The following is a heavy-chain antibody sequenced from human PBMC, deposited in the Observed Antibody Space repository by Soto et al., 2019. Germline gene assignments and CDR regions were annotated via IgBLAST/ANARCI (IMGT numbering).Heavy chain of an antibody. V-gene: IGHV4-30-4*01. D-gene: IGHD2-2*01. Sequence: QVQLQESGPGLVKPSQTLSLTCTVSGGSISSGDYYWSWIRQPPGKGLEWIGYIYYSGSTYYNPSLMIRVTVSVDTSKNQFSLKLSSVTAADTAVYYCARIVPAAIGGWFDPWGQGTLVTVSS. J-gene: IGHJ5*02. CDR1: GGSISSGDYY. CDR2: IYYSGST. CDR3: ARIVPAAIGGWFDP.